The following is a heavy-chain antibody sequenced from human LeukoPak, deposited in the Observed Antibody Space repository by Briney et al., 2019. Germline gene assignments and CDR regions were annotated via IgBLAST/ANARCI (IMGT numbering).Heavy chain of an antibody. CDR3: ARQFHGSGYVDDL. V-gene: IGHV4-39*01. Sequence: PSETLSLTCSVSGGSISSSSYYWGWIRRPPGKGLEWIASIYYSGTTHYNPSLKSRVTTSVDTSKNQFSLKLSAVTAADTAVYYCARQFHGSGYVDDLWGQGTLVTVSS. CDR2: IYYSGTT. J-gene: IGHJ5*02. D-gene: IGHD5-12*01. CDR1: GGSISSSSYY.